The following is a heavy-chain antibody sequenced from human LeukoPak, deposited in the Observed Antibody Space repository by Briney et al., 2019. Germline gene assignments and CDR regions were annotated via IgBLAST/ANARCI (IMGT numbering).Heavy chain of an antibody. CDR3: ARGLPRGYSYALDAFDI. J-gene: IGHJ3*02. D-gene: IGHD5-18*01. CDR2: INHSGST. V-gene: IGHV4-34*01. Sequence: PSETLSLTCAVYGGSFSGYYWSWIRQPPGKGLEWIGEINHSGSTNYNPSLKSRVTISVDTSKNQFSLKLSSVTAADTAVYYCARGLPRGYSYALDAFDIWGQGTMVTVSS. CDR1: GGSFSGYY.